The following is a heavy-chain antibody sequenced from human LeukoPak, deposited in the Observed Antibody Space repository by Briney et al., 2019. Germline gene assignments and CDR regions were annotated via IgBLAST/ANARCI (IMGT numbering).Heavy chain of an antibody. J-gene: IGHJ4*02. CDR2: ISSSSSYI. CDR3: ARDFKIMWTPPDC. Sequence: GGSLRLSCAASGFTFSSYSMNWVRQAPGKGLEWVSSISSSSSYIYYADSVKGRFTISRDNAKNSLYLQMNSLRAEDTAVYYCARDFKIMWTPPDCWGQGTLVTVSS. D-gene: IGHD3-16*01. V-gene: IGHV3-21*06. CDR1: GFTFSSYS.